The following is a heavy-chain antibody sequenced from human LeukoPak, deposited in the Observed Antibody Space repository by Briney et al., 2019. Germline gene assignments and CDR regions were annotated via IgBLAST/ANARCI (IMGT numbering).Heavy chain of an antibody. CDR2: INHSGST. V-gene: IGHV4-34*01. Sequence: GSLRLSCTTSGFTFGDYAMSWVRQTPGKGLEWIGEINHSGSTNYNPSLKSRVTISVDTSKNRFSLKLSSVTAADTAVYYCARGLMVRGRYNWFDPWGQGTLVTVSS. J-gene: IGHJ5*02. D-gene: IGHD3-10*01. CDR3: ARGLMVRGRYNWFDP. CDR1: GFTFGDYA.